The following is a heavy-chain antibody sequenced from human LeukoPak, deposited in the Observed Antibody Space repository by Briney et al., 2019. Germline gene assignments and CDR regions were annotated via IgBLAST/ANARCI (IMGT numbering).Heavy chain of an antibody. V-gene: IGHV5-51*01. CDR3: ARHVGSSDVDF. CDR1: GYRFANYW. CDR2: IYPGDSDT. Sequence: GESLKISCKGSGYRFANYWIGWVRQMPGKGLEWMGIIYPGDSDTRYSPSFQGQVTISADKSISTAYLQWSSLQASDTAMYYCARHVGSSDVDFWGQGTLVTVSS. J-gene: IGHJ4*02. D-gene: IGHD6-13*01.